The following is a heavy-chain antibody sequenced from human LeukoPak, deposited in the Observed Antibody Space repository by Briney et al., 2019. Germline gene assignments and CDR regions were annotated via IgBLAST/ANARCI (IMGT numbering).Heavy chain of an antibody. CDR1: GGSISSYY. V-gene: IGHV4-59*01. CDR2: IYYSGST. Sequence: SETLSLTCTVSGGSISSYYWSWIRQPPGKGLEWIGYIYYSGSTNFNPSLKSRVTISVDTSKNQFSLKLSSVTAADTAVYYCASHDIVTGYSDYWGQGTLVTVSS. CDR3: ASHDIVTGYSDY. J-gene: IGHJ4*02. D-gene: IGHD3-9*01.